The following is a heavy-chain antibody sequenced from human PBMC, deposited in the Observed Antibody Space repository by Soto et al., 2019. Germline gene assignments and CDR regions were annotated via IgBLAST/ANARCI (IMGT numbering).Heavy chain of an antibody. CDR1: GGTFSSYA. D-gene: IGHD2-2*01. J-gene: IGHJ3*02. V-gene: IGHV1-69*13. CDR2: IIPIFGTA. Sequence: VASVKVSCKASGGTFSSYAISWVRQAPGQGLEWMGGIIPIFGTANYAQKFQGRVTITADESTSTAYMELSSLRSEDTAVYYCARDRMKVPAASDAFDIWGQGTMVTVS. CDR3: ARDRMKVPAASDAFDI.